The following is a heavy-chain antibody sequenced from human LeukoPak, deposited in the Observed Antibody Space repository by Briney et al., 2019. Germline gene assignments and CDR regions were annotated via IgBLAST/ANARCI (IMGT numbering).Heavy chain of an antibody. CDR3: ARRYDYVWGSYRYGPNDY. CDR2: INPNSGAT. V-gene: IGHV1-2*02. Sequence: ASVKVSCKASGYTFTGPYIHWMRQAPGQGLEWMGWINPNSGATKYAQKFQGRVTVTRDTSTSTAYMELSGLRADDTAAYYCARRYDYVWGSYRYGPNDYWGQGTLVTVSS. CDR1: GYTFTGPY. D-gene: IGHD3-16*02. J-gene: IGHJ4*02.